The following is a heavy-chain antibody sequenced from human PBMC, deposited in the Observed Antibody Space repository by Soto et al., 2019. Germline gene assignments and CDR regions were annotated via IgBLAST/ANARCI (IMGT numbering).Heavy chain of an antibody. V-gene: IGHV4-39*01. J-gene: IGHJ6*03. CDR3: AMYYDFWSGYFGDNYYYMDV. CDR1: GGSISSSSYY. D-gene: IGHD3-3*01. CDR2: IYYSGST. Sequence: QLQLQESGPGLVKPSETLSLTCTVSGGSISSSSYYWGWIRQPPGKGLEWIGSIYYSGSTYYNPSLKSRVTISVDTSKIQFSLKLSSVTAADTAVYYCAMYYDFWSGYFGDNYYYMDVWGKGTTVTVSS.